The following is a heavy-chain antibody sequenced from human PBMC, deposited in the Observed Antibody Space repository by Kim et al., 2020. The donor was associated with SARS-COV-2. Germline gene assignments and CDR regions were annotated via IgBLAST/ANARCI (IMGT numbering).Heavy chain of an antibody. J-gene: IGHJ6*01. Sequence: GGSLRLSCVASGFTFSTYGMHWVRQAPGKGLEWVAVISYDGINKYCADSVKGRFTISRDNSKNTLYLQMDSLRAEDTAVYYCAKDWVIAAYYHYGLDVWG. CDR1: GFTFSTYG. CDR2: ISYDGINK. V-gene: IGHV3-30*18. D-gene: IGHD2-21*01. CDR3: AKDWVIAAYYHYGLDV.